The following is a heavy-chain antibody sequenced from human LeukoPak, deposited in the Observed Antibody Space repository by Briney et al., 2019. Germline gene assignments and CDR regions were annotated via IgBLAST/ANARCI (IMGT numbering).Heavy chain of an antibody. Sequence: SETLSLTCTVSGGSISSSSYYWGWIRQPPGKGLEWIGSIYHSGSTYYNPSLKSRVTISVDTSKNQFSLKLSSVTAADTAVYYCARENRRSGNTYYSGSYYLGYWGQGTLVTVSS. CDR3: ARENRRSGNTYYSGSYYLGY. D-gene: IGHD1-26*01. J-gene: IGHJ4*02. CDR2: IYHSGST. CDR1: GGSISSSSYY. V-gene: IGHV4-39*07.